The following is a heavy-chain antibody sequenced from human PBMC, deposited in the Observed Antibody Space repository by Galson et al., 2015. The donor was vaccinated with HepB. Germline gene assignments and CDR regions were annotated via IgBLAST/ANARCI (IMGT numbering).Heavy chain of an antibody. J-gene: IGHJ1*01. Sequence: SLRLSCAASGFTFSSYAMHWVRQAPGKGLEWVAVISGSGDSTYYADSVKGRFTISRDNSKNTLYLQMNSLRAEDTAVYYCAKWELMSSAEYFQHWGQGTLVTVSS. D-gene: IGHD1-26*01. CDR2: ISGSGDST. CDR3: AKWELMSSAEYFQH. V-gene: IGHV3-23*01. CDR1: GFTFSSYA.